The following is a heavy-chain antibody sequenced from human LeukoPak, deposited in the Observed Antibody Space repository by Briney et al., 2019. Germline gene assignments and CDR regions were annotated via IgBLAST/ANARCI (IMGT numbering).Heavy chain of an antibody. V-gene: IGHV3-9*01. CDR2: ISWNSGSI. CDR1: GVTFDDYA. J-gene: IGHJ4*02. CDR3: AKDRGYYDSREICFDY. Sequence: GGSLRLSCAASGVTFDDYAMHWVRQAPGKGLEWVSGISWNSGSIGYADSVKGRFTISRDNAKNSLYLQMNSLRAEDTALYYCAKDRGYYDSREICFDYWGQGTLVTVSS. D-gene: IGHD3-22*01.